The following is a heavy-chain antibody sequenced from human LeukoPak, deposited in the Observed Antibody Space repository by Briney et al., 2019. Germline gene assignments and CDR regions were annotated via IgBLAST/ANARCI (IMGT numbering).Heavy chain of an antibody. CDR3: ARAPDGGAFDI. CDR1: GGIFSSYA. V-gene: IGHV1-69*04. J-gene: IGHJ3*02. CDR2: IIPIHGTA. Sequence: ASVKVSCKASGGIFSSYAISWVRQAPGQGLEWMGRIIPIHGTANYAQKFQGRVTITADKSTSTAYIELSSLRSEDTAVYYCARAPDGGAFDIWGQGTMVTVSS. D-gene: IGHD3-16*01.